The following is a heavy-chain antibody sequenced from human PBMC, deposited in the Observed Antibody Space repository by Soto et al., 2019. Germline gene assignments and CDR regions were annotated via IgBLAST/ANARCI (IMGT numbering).Heavy chain of an antibody. J-gene: IGHJ6*02. D-gene: IGHD3-10*01. CDR3: AKVRLDYYYYGMDV. CDR1: GFTFSSYG. CDR2: ISYDGSNK. V-gene: IGHV3-30*18. Sequence: LRLSCAASGFTFSSYGMHWVRQAPGKGLEWVAVISYDGSNKNYADSVKGRFTISRDNSKNTLYLQMNSLRAEDTAVYYCAKVRLDYYYYGMDVWGQGTTVTVSS.